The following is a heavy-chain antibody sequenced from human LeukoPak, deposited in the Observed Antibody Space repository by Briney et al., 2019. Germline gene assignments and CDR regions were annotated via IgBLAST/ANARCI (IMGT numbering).Heavy chain of an antibody. CDR2: INSDGSST. V-gene: IGHV3-74*01. D-gene: IGHD3-22*01. CDR3: AMGPYYYDSSGYYY. J-gene: IGHJ4*02. Sequence: GGSLRLSFAGSGFTLSSYWMHLVRQAPGEGAVWVLRINSDGSSTSYADSVKGRFTISRDNAKNTLYLQMNSLRAEDTAVYYCAMGPYYYDSSGYYYWGQGTLVTVSS. CDR1: GFTLSSYW.